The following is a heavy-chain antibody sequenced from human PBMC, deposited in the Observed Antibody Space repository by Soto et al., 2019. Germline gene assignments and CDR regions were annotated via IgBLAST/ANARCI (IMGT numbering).Heavy chain of an antibody. CDR2: ISGSGGST. D-gene: IGHD3-3*01. Sequence: PGGSPRAPCAPSGIPLNTYAMRSVRHGPGKGLECVSAISGSGGSTYYADSVKGRFTISRDNSKNTMYLQMNSLRAEDTAVYYCAKQSPLFWSAFFPDYWGQGTLVTVYS. V-gene: IGHV3-23*01. CDR1: GIPLNTYA. CDR3: AKQSPLFWSAFFPDY. J-gene: IGHJ4*02.